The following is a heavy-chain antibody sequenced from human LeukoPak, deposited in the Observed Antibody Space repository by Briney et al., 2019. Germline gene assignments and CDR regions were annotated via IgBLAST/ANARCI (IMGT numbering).Heavy chain of an antibody. CDR1: GGSISSSSYY. CDR3: ARVLRCVNCYGLNWFDP. J-gene: IGHJ5*02. Sequence: PSETLSLTCSVSGGSISSSSYYWGWIRQPPGKGLEWIGRIYYSGSTYYNPCLKSRVTISVDTSKNHFSLKLSSATAADTAVYYCARVLRCVNCYGLNWFDPWGQGTLVSVSS. CDR2: IYYSGST. V-gene: IGHV4-39*07. D-gene: IGHD2-21*01.